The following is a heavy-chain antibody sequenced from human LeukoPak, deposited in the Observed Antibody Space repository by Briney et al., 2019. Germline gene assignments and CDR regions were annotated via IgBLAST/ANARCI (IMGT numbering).Heavy chain of an antibody. V-gene: IGHV3-74*01. Sequence: GGSLRLSCAASGFTFSNTWMYWVRQGPGKGLVWVSRIYNDETSATYADSVKGRFTISRDNAKNTLYLQMDSLRVDDTAVYYCARGAPIDYWGQGTLVTVSS. J-gene: IGHJ4*02. CDR3: ARGAPIDY. CDR1: GFTFSNTW. CDR2: IYNDETSA.